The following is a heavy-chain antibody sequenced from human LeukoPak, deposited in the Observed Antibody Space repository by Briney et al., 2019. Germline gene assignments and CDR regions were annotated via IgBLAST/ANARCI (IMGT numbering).Heavy chain of an antibody. CDR1: GGSISSGGYY. V-gene: IGHV4-30-2*01. D-gene: IGHD2/OR15-2a*01. CDR2: IYHSGST. CDR3: ARGIPTGGNSDY. Sequence: PSETLSLTCTVSGGSISSGGYYWSWIRQPPGKGLEWIGYIYHSGSTYYNPSLKSRVTISVDMSKNQFSLKLSSVTAADTAVYYCARGIPTGGNSDYWGEGTLVTVSS. J-gene: IGHJ4*02.